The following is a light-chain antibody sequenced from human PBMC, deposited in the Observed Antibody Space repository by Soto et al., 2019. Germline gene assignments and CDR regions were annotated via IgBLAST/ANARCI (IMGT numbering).Light chain of an antibody. V-gene: IGKV1-39*01. CDR3: QQSYSTPRT. CDR1: QSISSY. CDR2: AAS. J-gene: IGKJ2*01. Sequence: DIQMTQSPSSLSASVGDRVTITCRASQSISSYLNWYQQKPGKAPKLLIYAASSLQSGVPSRFSDSRSGTDFTLTISSLQPEDFATYYCQQSYSTPRTFGQGTKLEIK.